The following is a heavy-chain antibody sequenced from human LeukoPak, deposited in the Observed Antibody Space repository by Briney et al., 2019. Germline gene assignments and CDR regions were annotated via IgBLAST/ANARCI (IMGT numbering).Heavy chain of an antibody. D-gene: IGHD2-15*01. CDR3: AKDDIVVVVAATHDY. CDR1: GFTISDYY. J-gene: IGHJ4*02. CDR2: ISGSGGST. V-gene: IGHV3-23*01. Sequence: GGSLRLSCAASGFTISDYYMSWIRQAPGKGLEWVSAISGSGGSTYYADSVKGRFTISRDNSKNTLYLQMNSLRAEDTAVYYCAKDDIVVVVAATHDYWGQGTLVTVSS.